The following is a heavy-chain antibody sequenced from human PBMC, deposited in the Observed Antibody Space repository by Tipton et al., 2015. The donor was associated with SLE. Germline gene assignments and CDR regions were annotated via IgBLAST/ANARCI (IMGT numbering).Heavy chain of an antibody. V-gene: IGHV1-46*01. J-gene: IGHJ5*02. CDR3: ASCPRNRNWFDP. D-gene: IGHD1-14*01. Sequence: QSGAEVKKPGASVKVSCKASGYTFTSYYMHWVRQAPGQGLEWMGIINPSGGSTSYAQKFQGRVTITADESTSTAYMELSSLRSEDTAVYYCASCPRNRNWFDPWGQGTLVTVSS. CDR1: GYTFTSYY. CDR2: INPSGGST.